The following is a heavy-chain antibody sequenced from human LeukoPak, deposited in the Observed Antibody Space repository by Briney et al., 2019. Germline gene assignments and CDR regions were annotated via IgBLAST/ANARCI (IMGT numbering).Heavy chain of an antibody. CDR2: IYYSGST. CDR1: GGSISSSSYY. V-gene: IGHV4-39*02. CDR3: ARLVTGMAAAGPDY. D-gene: IGHD6-13*01. Sequence: SETLSLTCTVSGGSISSSSYYWGWIRQPPGKGLEWIGSIYYSGSTYYNPSLKSRIAISVDTSKNHFSLNLNSVTAADTAVYYCARLVTGMAAAGPDYWGQGTLVTVSS. J-gene: IGHJ4*02.